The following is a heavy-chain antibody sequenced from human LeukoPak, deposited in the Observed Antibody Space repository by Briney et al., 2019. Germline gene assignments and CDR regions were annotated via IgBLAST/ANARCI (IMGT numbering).Heavy chain of an antibody. CDR3: AKRAPTIFGVVNWYFDL. CDR2: ISGSGGST. Sequence: PGGSLRLSCGASGFTFSSYAMSWVRQAPGKGLEWVSAISGSGGSTYYADSVKGRFTISRDNSKNTLYLQMNSLRAEDTAVYYCAKRAPTIFGVVNWYFDLWGRGTLVTVSS. D-gene: IGHD3-3*01. V-gene: IGHV3-23*01. J-gene: IGHJ2*01. CDR1: GFTFSSYA.